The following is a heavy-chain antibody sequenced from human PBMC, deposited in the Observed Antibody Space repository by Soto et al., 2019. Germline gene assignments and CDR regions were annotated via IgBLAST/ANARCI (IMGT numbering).Heavy chain of an antibody. D-gene: IGHD5-18*01. CDR2: ISYDGSNK. CDR3: AKEFEDTAMVMGY. J-gene: IGHJ4*02. CDR1: GFTFSSYG. Sequence: TGGSLRLSCAASGFTFSSYGMHWVRQAPGKGLEWVAVISYDGSNKYYADSVKGRFTISRDNSKNTLYLQMNSLRAEDTAVYYCAKEFEDTAMVMGYWGQGTLVTVSS. V-gene: IGHV3-30*18.